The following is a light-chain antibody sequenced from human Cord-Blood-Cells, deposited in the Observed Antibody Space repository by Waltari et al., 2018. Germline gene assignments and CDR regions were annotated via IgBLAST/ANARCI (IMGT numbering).Light chain of an antibody. CDR3: QAWDSSTALV. J-gene: IGLJ2*01. V-gene: IGLV3-1*01. CDR1: KLGDKY. Sequence: SYELTQPRSVSVSPGQTASITCSGDKLGDKYACWYQQKPGQSPVLVIYQVSKRPSGIPERFSGSNSGNTATLTISGTQAMDEADYYCQAWDSSTALVFGGGTKLTVL. CDR2: QVS.